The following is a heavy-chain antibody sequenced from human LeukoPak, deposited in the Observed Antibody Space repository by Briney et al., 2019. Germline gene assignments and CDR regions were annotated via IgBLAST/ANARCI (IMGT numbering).Heavy chain of an antibody. V-gene: IGHV3-23*01. D-gene: IGHD6-13*01. CDR2: ISGSGGST. CDR3: ANSAGIAAAGYYFDY. J-gene: IGHJ4*02. Sequence: GGSLRLSCAASGFTFGSYAMSWVRQAPGKGLEWVSAISGSGGSTYYADSVKGRFTISVDNSNNTLYLQMNSLRAEDTAVYYCANSAGIAAAGYYFDYWGQGTLVTVSS. CDR1: GFTFGSYA.